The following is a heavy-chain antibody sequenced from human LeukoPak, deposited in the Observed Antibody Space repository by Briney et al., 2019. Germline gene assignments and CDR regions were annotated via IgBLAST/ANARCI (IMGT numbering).Heavy chain of an antibody. CDR3: ARDYYDSSGSPYFDY. CDR1: GFTFSDYY. Sequence: PGGSLRLSCAASGFTFSDYYMSWIRQAPGKGLEWVSYISSSGSTIYYADSVKGRFTISRDNAKNSLYLQMNSLRAEDTAVYYCARDYYDSSGSPYFDYRGQGTLVTVSS. CDR2: ISSSGSTI. D-gene: IGHD3-22*01. V-gene: IGHV3-11*01. J-gene: IGHJ4*02.